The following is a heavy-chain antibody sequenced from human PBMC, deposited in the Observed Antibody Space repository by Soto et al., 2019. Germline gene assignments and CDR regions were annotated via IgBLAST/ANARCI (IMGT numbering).Heavy chain of an antibody. CDR3: TRDASRDSSARGWFDP. D-gene: IGHD6-13*01. CDR2: IRSNSAYI. V-gene: IGHV3-21*01. J-gene: IGHJ5*02. CDR1: GFTFRSFT. Sequence: PGGSLRLSCPASGFTFRSFTMSWVRQAPGKGLEWVSTIRSNSAYISYTDAMRGRFTISRDNAKNSLHLQMNRPRAEDTAVYYCTRDASRDSSARGWFDPWGPGTMVTVSS.